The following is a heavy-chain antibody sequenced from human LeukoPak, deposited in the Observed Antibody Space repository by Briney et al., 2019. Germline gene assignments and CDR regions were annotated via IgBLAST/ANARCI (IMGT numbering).Heavy chain of an antibody. J-gene: IGHJ4*02. V-gene: IGHV5-51*01. Sequence: GESLKISCKGSGYSFTTYWVAWVRQMPGKGLEWMGIIYPGDSDIRYSPSFQGQVSISADKSISTAYLQWSSLKASDTAMYYCARRLDYGDYDYWGQGTLVTVSS. D-gene: IGHD4-17*01. CDR2: IYPGDSDI. CDR1: GYSFTTYW. CDR3: ARRLDYGDYDY.